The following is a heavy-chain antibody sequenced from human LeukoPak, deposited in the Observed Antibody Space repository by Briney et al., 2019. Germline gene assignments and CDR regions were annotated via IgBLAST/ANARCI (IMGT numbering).Heavy chain of an antibody. V-gene: IGHV3-33*01. CDR3: ARSGLNYDYVWGSYRYFDY. CDR1: GFTFSSYG. CDR2: IWYDGSNK. Sequence: GRSLRLSCAASGFTFSSYGMHWVRQAPGKGLEWVAVIWYDGSNKYYADSVKGRFTISRDNSKNTLYLQMNSLRAEDTAVYYCARSGLNYDYVWGSYRYFDYWGQGTLVTVSS. D-gene: IGHD3-16*02. J-gene: IGHJ4*02.